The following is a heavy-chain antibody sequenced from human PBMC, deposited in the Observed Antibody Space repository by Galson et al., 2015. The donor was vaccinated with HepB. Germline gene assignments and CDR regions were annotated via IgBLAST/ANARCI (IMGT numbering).Heavy chain of an antibody. CDR3: AREGDCSSTSCYTDYAFDI. J-gene: IGHJ3*02. D-gene: IGHD2-2*02. V-gene: IGHV1-69*13. CDR1: GGTFSSYA. CDR2: IIPIFGTA. Sequence: SVKVSCKASGGTFSSYAISWVRQAPGQGLEWMGGIIPIFGTANYAQKFQGRVTITADESTSTAYMELSSLRSEDTAVYYCAREGDCSSTSCYTDYAFDIWGQGTMVTVSS.